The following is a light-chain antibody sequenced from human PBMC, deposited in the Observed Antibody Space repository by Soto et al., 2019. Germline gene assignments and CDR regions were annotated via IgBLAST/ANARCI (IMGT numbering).Light chain of an antibody. V-gene: IGKV3-20*01. CDR2: GAS. Sequence: EIVLTRSPGTLSLSPGERATLSCRASQSVSSSFLAWYQQKPGQAPRLLIYGASSRATGIPDRFSGSGSGKDLTLTISRLEPEDVEVYSCQQYGSSPLTFGGGTKVEIK. CDR3: QQYGSSPLT. J-gene: IGKJ4*01. CDR1: QSVSSSF.